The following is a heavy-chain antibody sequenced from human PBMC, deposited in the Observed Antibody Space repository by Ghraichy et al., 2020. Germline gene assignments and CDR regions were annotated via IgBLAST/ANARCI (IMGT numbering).Heavy chain of an antibody. J-gene: IGHJ5*02. CDR2: IYWDDDK. Sequence: SGPTLVKPTQTLTLTCTFSGFSLSTSGVGVGWIRQPPGKALEWLALIYWDDDKRYSPSLKSRLTITKDTSKNQVVLTMTNMDPVDTATYYCAHRPDSSSWIYNWFDPWGQGTLVTVSS. D-gene: IGHD6-13*01. CDR3: AHRPDSSSWIYNWFDP. CDR1: GFSLSTSGVG. V-gene: IGHV2-5*02.